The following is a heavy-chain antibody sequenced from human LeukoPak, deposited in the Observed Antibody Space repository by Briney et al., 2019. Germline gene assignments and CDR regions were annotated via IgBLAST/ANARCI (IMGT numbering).Heavy chain of an antibody. V-gene: IGHV3-23*01. J-gene: IGHJ4*02. CDR3: ANEAHRHLDLHN. CDR2: IASDGDT. CDR1: GFTLRHFA. Sequence: GGSLRLSCAASGFTLRHFAMNWVRQAPGKGLEWASSIASDGDTFYAGSVKGRFTISRDISTNTLHLQMNSLRADDTAIYFCANEAHRHLDLHNWGQGTLVTVST.